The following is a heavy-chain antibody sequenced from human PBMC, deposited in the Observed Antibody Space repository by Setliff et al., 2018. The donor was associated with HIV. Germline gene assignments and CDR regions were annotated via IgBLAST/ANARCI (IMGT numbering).Heavy chain of an antibody. CDR3: AKAPYYYDSSGYYPDY. Sequence: PGGSLRLSCAASGFTFSSYDMHWVRQAPGKGLEWVAFIRYDGSNKYYADSVKGRFTISRDNSKNTLYLQMNSLRAEDTAVYYCAKAPYYYDSSGYYPDYWGQGTLVTVSS. V-gene: IGHV3-30*02. CDR2: IRYDGSNK. J-gene: IGHJ4*02. CDR1: GFTFSSYD. D-gene: IGHD3-22*01.